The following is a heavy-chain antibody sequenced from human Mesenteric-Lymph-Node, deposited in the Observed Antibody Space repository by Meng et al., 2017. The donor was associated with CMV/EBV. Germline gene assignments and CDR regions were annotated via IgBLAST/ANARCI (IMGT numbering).Heavy chain of an antibody. V-gene: IGHV4-30-4*08. CDR2: IYYSGRT. CDR1: GGSISSGGYY. D-gene: IGHD2-2*01. Sequence: SETLSLTCTVSGGSISSGGYYWSWIRQPPGKGLEWIGFIYYSGRTYYNPSLKSRLSISVDTSKNQFSLRLSSVAAADTAVYYCARTQDCSSTSCYTGFDPWGQGILVTVSS. J-gene: IGHJ5*02. CDR3: ARTQDCSSTSCYTGFDP.